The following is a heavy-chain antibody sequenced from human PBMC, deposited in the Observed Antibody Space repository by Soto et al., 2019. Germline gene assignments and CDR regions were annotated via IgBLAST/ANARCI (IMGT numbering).Heavy chain of an antibody. V-gene: IGHV3-30-3*01. CDR3: ARGGYSSGSRRRYYGMDV. D-gene: IGHD6-19*01. Sequence: GGSLRLSCAASGFTFTNYAMHWVRQGPGKGLEWVAVISCDGNTKFYTDSLKGRFSISRDNSKNTLYLQMNSLRAEDTAVYYCARGGYSSGSRRRYYGMDVWGQGTTVTVSS. CDR1: GFTFTNYA. CDR2: ISCDGNTK. J-gene: IGHJ6*02.